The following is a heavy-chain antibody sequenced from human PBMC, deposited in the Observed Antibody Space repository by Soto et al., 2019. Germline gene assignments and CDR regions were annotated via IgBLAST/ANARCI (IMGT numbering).Heavy chain of an antibody. CDR1: GFTFSSYA. D-gene: IGHD1-1*01. CDR3: AKGWKYFDY. CDR2: ISGSGGST. V-gene: IGHV3-23*01. Sequence: GGSLRLSCAASGFTFSSYAMSWVRQAPGKGLEWVSGISGSGGSTYYADSVKGRFTISRDNSKNTLYLQVSSLRAEDTAVYYCAKGWKYFDYWGQGTLVTVSS. J-gene: IGHJ4*02.